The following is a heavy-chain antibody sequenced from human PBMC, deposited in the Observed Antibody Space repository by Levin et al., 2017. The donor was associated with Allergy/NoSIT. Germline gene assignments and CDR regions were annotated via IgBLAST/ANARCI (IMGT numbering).Heavy chain of an antibody. CDR3: ATGHYYDRNGAGFDY. D-gene: IGHD3-22*01. CDR1: GFTFRDSY. V-gene: IGHV3-11*01. Sequence: PGGSLRLSCAASGFTFRDSYMSWIRQAPGKGLEWISYITSRANIIYYADSVKGRFTISRDNAKNSLYLQMNSLRAEDTAVYYCATGHYYDRNGAGFDYWGQGTLVTVSS. CDR2: ITSRANII. J-gene: IGHJ4*02.